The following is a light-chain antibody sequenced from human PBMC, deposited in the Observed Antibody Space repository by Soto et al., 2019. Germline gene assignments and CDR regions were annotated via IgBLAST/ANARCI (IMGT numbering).Light chain of an antibody. J-gene: IGLJ3*02. Sequence: QTVVTQEHSLSLSPGGTVTLTCGSSTGAVTSGHYPYWFQQKPGQAPRTLIYDTTNKQSWTPVRFSGSLLGGKAALTLSGAQPEDEAEYYCLLPYSDAWVFGGGTKVTVL. V-gene: IGLV7-46*01. CDR1: TGAVTSGHY. CDR3: LLPYSDAWV. CDR2: DTT.